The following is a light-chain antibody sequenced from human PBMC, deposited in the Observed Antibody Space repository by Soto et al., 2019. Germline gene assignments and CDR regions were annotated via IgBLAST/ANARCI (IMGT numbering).Light chain of an antibody. J-gene: IGLJ1*01. V-gene: IGLV1-47*01. Sequence: QSALTQPPSASVTPGQRVIISCSGSSSNIGSNYVYWYQHLPGTAPKLLIYRNNQRPSGVPDRFSGSKSGTSASLAISGLRSEDEADYFCAAWDDSLSGGVFGTGTKVTVL. CDR2: RNN. CDR3: AAWDDSLSGGV. CDR1: SSNIGSNY.